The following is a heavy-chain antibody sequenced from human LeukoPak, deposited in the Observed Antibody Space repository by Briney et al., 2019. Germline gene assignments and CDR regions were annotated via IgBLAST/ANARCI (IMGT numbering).Heavy chain of an antibody. J-gene: IGHJ4*02. D-gene: IGHD7-27*01. Sequence: GGSLRLSCAASGFTFSNHAMSWVRPAPGKGLEWVSTISGSGDSTYYADSVKGRFTISGDNSKNTLYLQMNSLRAEDTAVYYCARRGPNWGFFDYWGRGTLVTVSS. V-gene: IGHV3-23*01. CDR1: GFTFSNHA. CDR2: ISGSGDST. CDR3: ARRGPNWGFFDY.